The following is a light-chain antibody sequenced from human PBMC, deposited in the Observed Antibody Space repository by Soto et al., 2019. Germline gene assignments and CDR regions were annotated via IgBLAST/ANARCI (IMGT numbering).Light chain of an antibody. V-gene: IGLV1-47*02. J-gene: IGLJ2*01. Sequence: QSVLTQPPSASGTPGQRVTISCSGSSSNIGNNFVSWYQQLPGTAPKLLIYSDNQRPSGVPDRFSGSKSGTSASLAISGLRSEDEADYCCAAWDDSLSGRVFGGGTKVTVL. CDR1: SSNIGNNF. CDR2: SDN. CDR3: AAWDDSLSGRV.